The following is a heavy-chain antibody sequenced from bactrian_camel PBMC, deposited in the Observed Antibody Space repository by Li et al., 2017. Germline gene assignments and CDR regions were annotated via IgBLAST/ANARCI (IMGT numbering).Heavy chain of an antibody. Sequence: VQLVESGGGLVTPGDSLRLSCAASGFTGSSYWMYWVRQVPGKGLEWLSVIYSDGSSYYGDSVEGLFTISQDNAAKNMLYLQMNSLKPGDTAMYYCAASTEAFSPTLGWVWGPRSPSP. CDR2: IYSDGSS. CDR1: GFTGSSYW. J-gene: IGHJ4*01. D-gene: IGHD5*01. V-gene: IGHV3S6*01.